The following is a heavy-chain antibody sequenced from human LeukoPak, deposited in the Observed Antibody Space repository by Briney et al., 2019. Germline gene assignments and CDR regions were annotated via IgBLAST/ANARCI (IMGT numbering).Heavy chain of an antibody. CDR1: GFTFSSYW. V-gene: IGHV3-7*01. CDR2: IKQDGSEK. D-gene: IGHD2-8*01. CDR3: ARDPHPYCTNGVCSPYFDY. Sequence: GGSLGLSCAASGFTFSSYWMSWVRQAPGKGLEWVANIKQDGSEKYYEDSVNGRFTISRDNAKTSLYLQMNSMRAEDTAVYYCARDPHPYCTNGVCSPYFDYWGQGTLVTVSS. J-gene: IGHJ4*02.